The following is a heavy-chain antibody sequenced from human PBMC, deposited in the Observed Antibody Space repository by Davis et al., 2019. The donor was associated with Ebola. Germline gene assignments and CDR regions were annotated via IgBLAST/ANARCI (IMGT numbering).Heavy chain of an antibody. V-gene: IGHV3-30*03. CDR3: ASEGPYCSSTSCPGDV. Sequence: PGGSLRLSCAVSGFTFSTYGFNWVRQAPGKGLEWLAFISHHGSDKYYAESVKGRFTISRDNSKNTIYLEMSSLRVDDTAVYYCASEGPYCSSTSCPGDVWGQGTTVTVSS. CDR2: ISHHGSDK. CDR1: GFTFSTYG. J-gene: IGHJ6*02. D-gene: IGHD2-2*01.